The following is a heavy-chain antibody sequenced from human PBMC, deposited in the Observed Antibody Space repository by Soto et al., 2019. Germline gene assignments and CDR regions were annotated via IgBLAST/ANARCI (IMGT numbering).Heavy chain of an antibody. Sequence: PSDTLSLTCTVSGGSIDSGDYYWSWIRQPPGKGLEWIGYVYYSGTTNYNPFLKSRVTLSLDKSKNQFSLKMNSVTAADTAVYYCARDVIEPPNYFGPWRQGTLFTVSS. CDR3: ARDVIEPPNYFGP. D-gene: IGHD4-4*01. CDR2: VYYSGTT. V-gene: IGHV4-61*08. CDR1: GGSIDSGDYY. J-gene: IGHJ5*02.